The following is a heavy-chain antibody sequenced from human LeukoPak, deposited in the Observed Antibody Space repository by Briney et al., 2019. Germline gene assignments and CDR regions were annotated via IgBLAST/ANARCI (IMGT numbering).Heavy chain of an antibody. J-gene: IGHJ3*02. CDR1: GYTFTSYY. D-gene: IGHD3-22*01. Sequence: ASVKVSCKASGYTFTSYYMHWVRQAPGQGLEWMGIINPSGGSTSYAQKFQGRVTMTRDTSTSTVYMELSSLRSEDTALYYCARPQAYDSSGNDAFDIWGQGTMVTVSS. V-gene: IGHV1-46*01. CDR2: INPSGGST. CDR3: ARPQAYDSSGNDAFDI.